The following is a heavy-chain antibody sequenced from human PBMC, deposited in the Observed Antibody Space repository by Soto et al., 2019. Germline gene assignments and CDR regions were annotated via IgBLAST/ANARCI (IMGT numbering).Heavy chain of an antibody. CDR2: MNPNSGNT. CDR3: ARDPRYCSGGSCYPPRGNWFDP. CDR1: GYTFTSYD. Sequence: ASVKVSCKASGYTFTSYDINWVRQATGQGLEWMGWMNPNSGNTGYAQKFQGRVTMTRNTSTSTAYMELSSLRSEDTAVYYCARDPRYCSGGSCYPPRGNWFDPWGQGTLVTVSS. D-gene: IGHD2-15*01. V-gene: IGHV1-8*01. J-gene: IGHJ5*02.